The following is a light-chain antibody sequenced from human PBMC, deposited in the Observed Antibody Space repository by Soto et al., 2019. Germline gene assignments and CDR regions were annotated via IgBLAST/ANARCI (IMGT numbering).Light chain of an antibody. CDR3: QQRSNWPPLT. V-gene: IGKV3-11*01. CDR2: DAS. Sequence: EIVLTQSPATLSLSPGERASLSFRASQSVSTYLAWYQQKPGQAPRLLIYDASNRATGVPVRFSGSGSGTDFTLTISSLEPEDFAVYYCQQRSNWPPLTFGGGTKVDIK. CDR1: QSVSTY. J-gene: IGKJ4*01.